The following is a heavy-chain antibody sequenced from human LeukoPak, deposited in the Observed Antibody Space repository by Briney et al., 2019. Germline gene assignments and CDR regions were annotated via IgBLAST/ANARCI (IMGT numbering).Heavy chain of an antibody. D-gene: IGHD3-22*01. CDR2: IYYSGST. Sequence: SETLSLTCTVSGGSISSYYWSWIRQPPGKGLEWIGYIYYSGSTNYNPSLKSRVTISVDTSKNQFSLKLTSVTAADTAVYYCARGLTYYFDSSGYYVTGAFDIWGQGTMVTVSS. V-gene: IGHV4-59*01. J-gene: IGHJ3*02. CDR3: ARGLTYYFDSSGYYVTGAFDI. CDR1: GGSISSYY.